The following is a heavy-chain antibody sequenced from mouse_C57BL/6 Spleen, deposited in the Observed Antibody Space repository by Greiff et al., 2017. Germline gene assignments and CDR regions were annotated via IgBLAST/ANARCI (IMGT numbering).Heavy chain of an antibody. Sequence: VQLQQPGAELVMPGASVKLSCKASGYTFTSYWMHWVKQRPGQGLEWIGEIDTSDSYTNYNQKVTGKSTLTVDKSSSTAYMQLSSLTSEDSAVYYGAKGGDDDDGLRLAYWGQGTLVTVSA. V-gene: IGHV1-69*01. CDR3: AKGGDDDDGLRLAY. D-gene: IGHD2-4*01. CDR2: IDTSDSYT. J-gene: IGHJ3*01. CDR1: GYTFTSYW.